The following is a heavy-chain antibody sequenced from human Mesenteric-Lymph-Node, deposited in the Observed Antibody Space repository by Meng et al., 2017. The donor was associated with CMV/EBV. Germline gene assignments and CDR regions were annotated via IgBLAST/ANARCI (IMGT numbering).Heavy chain of an antibody. CDR2: ISWNSDTI. Sequence: SLKISCAASGFTFDDYAMHWVRQAPGKGLEWVSGISWNSDTIGYADSVKGRFTISRDNAKSSLYLQMNSLRAEDTALYYCAKDVVYDSSGYLDYWGQGTLVTVSS. D-gene: IGHD3-22*01. CDR1: GFTFDDYA. CDR3: AKDVVYDSSGYLDY. V-gene: IGHV3-9*01. J-gene: IGHJ4*02.